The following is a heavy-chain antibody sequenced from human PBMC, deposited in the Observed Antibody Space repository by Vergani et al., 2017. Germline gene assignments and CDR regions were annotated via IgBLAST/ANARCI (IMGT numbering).Heavy chain of an antibody. D-gene: IGHD2-15*01. CDR1: GGSFSGYY. Sequence: QVQLQQWGAGLLKPSETLSLTCAVYGGSFSGYYWSWIRKPPGKGLEWIGEINHSGSTNYNPSLKSRVTISVDTSKNQFSLNLTSVTAADTAVYFCARGSCLGGSCYKPLFDYWGQGILVTVSS. J-gene: IGHJ4*02. CDR2: INHSGST. CDR3: ARGSCLGGSCYKPLFDY. V-gene: IGHV4-34*01.